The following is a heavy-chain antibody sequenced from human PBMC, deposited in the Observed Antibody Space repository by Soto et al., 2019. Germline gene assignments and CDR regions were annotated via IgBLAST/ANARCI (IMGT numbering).Heavy chain of an antibody. D-gene: IGHD3-22*01. J-gene: IGHJ4*02. CDR2: IIPMFGTA. Sequence: QVQLVQSGAEVKKPGSSVKVSCKASGDTFSSYAINWVRQAPGQGLEWMGGIIPMFGTANYAQKFKGRVTITAGEITSTVYRELSSLRSEDTAVYYCARVGPAHYYDSSGYYSPLDYWGQGTLVTVSS. V-gene: IGHV1-69*01. CDR1: GDTFSSYA. CDR3: ARVGPAHYYDSSGYYSPLDY.